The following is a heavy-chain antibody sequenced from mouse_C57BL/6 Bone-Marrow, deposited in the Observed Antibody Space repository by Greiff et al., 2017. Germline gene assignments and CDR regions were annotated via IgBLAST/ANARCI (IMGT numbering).Heavy chain of an antibody. V-gene: IGHV5-17*01. CDR2: ISSGCSTI. CDR3: ARNLPLYYSYAMDY. D-gene: IGHD1-1*01. Sequence: DVMLVESGGGLVKPGGSLKLSCAASGFTFSDYGMHWVRQAPEKGLELVAYISSGCSTIYYADTVKGRFTISSDNAKNTLFLQMTSLRSEDTAMYYCARNLPLYYSYAMDYWGQGTSVTVSS. CDR1: GFTFSDYG. J-gene: IGHJ4*01.